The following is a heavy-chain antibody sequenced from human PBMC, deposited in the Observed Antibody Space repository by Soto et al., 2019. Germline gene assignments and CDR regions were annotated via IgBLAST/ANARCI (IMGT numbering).Heavy chain of an antibody. V-gene: IGHV4-34*01. J-gene: IGHJ6*02. D-gene: IGHD2-15*01. CDR1: GGSFSAYY. CDR3: VRGLRYSGMDV. CDR2: IDHSGST. Sequence: SETLSLTCAVNGGSFSAYYWTWIRQPPGRGLEWIGEIDHSGSTNYNPSLESRVSMSIDTAKNRFSLNVSAVTAADTAVYYCVRGLRYSGMDVWGQGTTVTVSS.